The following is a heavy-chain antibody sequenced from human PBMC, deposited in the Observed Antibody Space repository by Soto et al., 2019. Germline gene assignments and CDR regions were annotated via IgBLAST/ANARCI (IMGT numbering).Heavy chain of an antibody. D-gene: IGHD2-21*01. CDR2: IFYTGST. CDR1: GGSVNSDSYY. Sequence: PSETLSLTCTVSGGSVNSDSYYWSWIRQPPGKGLEWIGYIFYTGSTSYNPSLKSRVTISVDTLRDQFSLKLTSVTAADTAAYYCARENLVKRPFLKYYFDLWGRGTLVTVS. CDR3: ARENLVKRPFLKYYFDL. J-gene: IGHJ2*01. V-gene: IGHV4-61*01.